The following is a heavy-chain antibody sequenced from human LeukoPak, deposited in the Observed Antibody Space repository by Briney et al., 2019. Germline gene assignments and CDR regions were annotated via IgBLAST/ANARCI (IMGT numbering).Heavy chain of an antibody. Sequence: SETLSLTCTVSGGSISSYYWSWIRQPPGKGLEWIGYIYYRGSTNYNPSLKSRVTISVDTSKNQFSLKLSSVTAADTAVYYCARVAYGVAVTRHDAFDIWGQGTMVTVSS. CDR1: GGSISSYY. J-gene: IGHJ3*02. CDR3: ARVAYGVAVTRHDAFDI. D-gene: IGHD2-15*01. V-gene: IGHV4-59*08. CDR2: IYYRGST.